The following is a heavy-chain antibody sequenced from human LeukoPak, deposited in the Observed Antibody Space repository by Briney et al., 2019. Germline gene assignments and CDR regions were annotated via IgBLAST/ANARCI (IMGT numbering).Heavy chain of an antibody. CDR1: GGSFSGYY. V-gene: IGHV4-34*01. CDR2: INHSGST. D-gene: IGHD3-22*01. CDR3: ARALLYDSSGYYYFDY. J-gene: IGHJ4*02. Sequence: SETLSLTCAVYGGSFSGYYWSWIRQPPGKGLEWIGEINHSGSTNYNPSLKSRVTISVDTSKNQFSLKLSSVTAADTAVYYCARALLYDSSGYYYFDYWGQGTLVTVSS.